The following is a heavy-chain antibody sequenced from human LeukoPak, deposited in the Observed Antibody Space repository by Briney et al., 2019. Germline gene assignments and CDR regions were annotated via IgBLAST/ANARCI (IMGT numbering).Heavy chain of an antibody. Sequence: SETLSLTCTVSGGSISIYYWSWIRQPPGKGLEWIGYIYYSGSTNYNPSLKSRVTISVDTSKNQFSLKLSSVTATDTAVYYCARGFATTTHAFDIWGQGTKATVSS. V-gene: IGHV4-59*01. CDR1: GGSISIYY. D-gene: IGHD4-17*01. CDR3: ARGFATTTHAFDI. J-gene: IGHJ3*02. CDR2: IYYSGST.